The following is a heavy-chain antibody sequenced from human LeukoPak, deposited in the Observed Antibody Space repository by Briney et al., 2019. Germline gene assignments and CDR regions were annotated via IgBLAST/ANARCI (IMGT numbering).Heavy chain of an antibody. V-gene: IGHV4-34*01. Sequence: PSETLSLTCAVYGGSFSAYSWSWIRQPPGKGLEWIGEINHSGSTNYNASLKSRLTISVDTSKNQFSLKLSSVTAADTAVYYCARVGPYKITMVRGIMGYFDSWGQGNLATVSS. CDR3: ARVGPYKITMVRGIMGYFDS. D-gene: IGHD3-10*01. J-gene: IGHJ4*02. CDR1: GGSFSAYS. CDR2: INHSGST.